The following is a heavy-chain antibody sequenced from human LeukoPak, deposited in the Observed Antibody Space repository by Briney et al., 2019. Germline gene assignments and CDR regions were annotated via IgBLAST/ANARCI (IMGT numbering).Heavy chain of an antibody. D-gene: IGHD4-17*01. CDR2: INPSGGST. Sequence: ASVKVSCKASGYTFTNYYVHWVRQAPGQGLEWMGVINPSGGSTNYAQKFQGRVTITRNTSISTAYMELSSLRSEDTAVYYCARGYGDYETDAFDIWGQGTMVTVSS. J-gene: IGHJ3*02. CDR3: ARGYGDYETDAFDI. CDR1: GYTFTNYY. V-gene: IGHV1-46*01.